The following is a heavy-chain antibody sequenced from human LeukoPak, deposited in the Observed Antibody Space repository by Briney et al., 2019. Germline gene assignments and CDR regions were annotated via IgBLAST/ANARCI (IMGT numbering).Heavy chain of an antibody. Sequence: GGSLRLSCAASGFTVSSNYMSWVRQAPGKGREWVSVIYSGGSTYYADSVKGRFTISRDNSKNTLYLQMNSLRAEDTAVYYCARPYYYGSSGYYYDYWGQGTLVTVSS. D-gene: IGHD3-22*01. CDR3: ARPYYYGSSGYYYDY. J-gene: IGHJ4*02. CDR1: GFTVSSNY. V-gene: IGHV3-53*01. CDR2: IYSGGST.